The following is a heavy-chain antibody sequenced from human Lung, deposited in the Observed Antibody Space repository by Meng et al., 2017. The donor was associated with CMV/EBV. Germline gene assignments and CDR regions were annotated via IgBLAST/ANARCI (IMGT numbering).Heavy chain of an antibody. CDR2: INPNSGGT. Sequence: SXXVSXXASGYTLTGYYMHWVRQAPGQGLEWMGWINPNSGGTNYVQKFQGRVTMTRDTSISTAYMELSRLRSDDTAVYYCARPGRDFWSGYRAHLLMDVXGQGXTVTVSS. CDR3: ARPGRDFWSGYRAHLLMDV. CDR1: GYTLTGYY. V-gene: IGHV1-2*02. J-gene: IGHJ6*02. D-gene: IGHD3-3*01.